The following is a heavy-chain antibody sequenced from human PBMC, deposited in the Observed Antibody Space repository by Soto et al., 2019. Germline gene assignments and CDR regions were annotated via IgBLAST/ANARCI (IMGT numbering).Heavy chain of an antibody. J-gene: IGHJ5*02. Sequence: GGSLRLSCTASGFTCRSYAMSWVRQAPGKGLEWVSAISGSGGSTYYADSVKGRFTISRDNSKNTLYLQMNSLRAEDTAVYYCAKGTPTGRATHWFDPWGQGTLLTVSS. D-gene: IGHD1-1*01. V-gene: IGHV3-23*01. CDR2: ISGSGGST. CDR3: AKGTPTGRATHWFDP. CDR1: GFTCRSYA.